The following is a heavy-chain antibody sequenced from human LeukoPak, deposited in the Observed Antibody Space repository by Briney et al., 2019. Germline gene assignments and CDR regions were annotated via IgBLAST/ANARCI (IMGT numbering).Heavy chain of an antibody. D-gene: IGHD3-16*01. CDR2: ISGSGGST. J-gene: IGHJ4*02. CDR3: ARVGVGHIDY. CDR1: GITLSNYG. V-gene: IGHV3-23*01. Sequence: GGSLRLSCRVSGITLSNYGMSWVRQAPGKGLEWVAGISGSGGSTNYADSVKGRFTISRDNPKNTLYLQMTSLRAEDTAVYYCARVGVGHIDYWGQGTLVTVSS.